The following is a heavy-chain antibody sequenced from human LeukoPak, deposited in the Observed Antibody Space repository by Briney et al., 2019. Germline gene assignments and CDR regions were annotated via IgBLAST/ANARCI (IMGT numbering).Heavy chain of an antibody. CDR2: IYHSGST. J-gene: IGHJ4*02. D-gene: IGHD5-24*01. V-gene: IGHV4-4*02. CDR3: ARPLRGMATFDFDY. Sequence: SETLSLTCAVSGGSISSSNWWSWVRQPPGKGLEWIGEIYHSGSTYYNPSLKSRVTISVDTSKNQFSLKLSSVTAADTAVYYCARPLRGMATFDFDYWGQGTLVTVSS. CDR1: GGSISSSNW.